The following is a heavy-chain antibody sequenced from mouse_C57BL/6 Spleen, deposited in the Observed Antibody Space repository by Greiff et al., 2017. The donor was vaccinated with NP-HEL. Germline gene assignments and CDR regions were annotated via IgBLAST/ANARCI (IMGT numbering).Heavy chain of an antibody. CDR3: TTRDTVVDFDY. D-gene: IGHD1-1*01. CDR1: GFNIKDDY. CDR2: IDPENGDT. V-gene: IGHV14-4*01. Sequence: VQLQQSGAELVRPGASVKLSCTASGFNIKDDYMHWVKQRPEQGLEWIGWIDPENGDTEYASKFQGKATITADTSSNTAYLQLSSLTSEDTAVYYCTTRDTVVDFDYWGQGTTLTVSS. J-gene: IGHJ2*01.